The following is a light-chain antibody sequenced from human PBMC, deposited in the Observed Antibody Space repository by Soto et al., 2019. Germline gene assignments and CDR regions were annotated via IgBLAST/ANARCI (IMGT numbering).Light chain of an antibody. CDR2: GND. J-gene: IGLJ3*02. CDR1: SSNIGSHT. V-gene: IGLV1-44*01. CDR3: AARDDSLNGVV. Sequence: QLVLTQPPSASGTPGQRVTISCSGSSSNIGSHTINWYQQLPGTAPKLLIYGNDQRPSGVPDRFSGSKSGTSASLAISGRQSEDGADYYCAARDDSLNGVVFGGGTQLTVL.